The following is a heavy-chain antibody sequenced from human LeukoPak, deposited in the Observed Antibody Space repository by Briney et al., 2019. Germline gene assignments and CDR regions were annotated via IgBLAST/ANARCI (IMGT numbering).Heavy chain of an antibody. CDR2: ISSSSSYI. CDR1: GFTFSSYS. J-gene: IGHJ3*02. D-gene: IGHD3-3*01. CDR3: VSNLEWPDAFDI. Sequence: GGSLRLSCAASGFTFSSYSMNWVRQAPGKGLEWVSSISSSSSYIYYADSVKGRFTISRDNAKNSLYLQMNSLRAEDTAVYYCVSNLEWPDAFDIWGQGTMVTVSS. V-gene: IGHV3-21*01.